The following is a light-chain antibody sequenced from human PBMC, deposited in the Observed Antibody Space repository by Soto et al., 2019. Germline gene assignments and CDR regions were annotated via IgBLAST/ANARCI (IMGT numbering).Light chain of an antibody. V-gene: IGLV4-69*01. CDR1: SGHSNYA. CDR3: QTWGSGFWV. J-gene: IGLJ3*02. Sequence: QPVLTQSPSASASLGGSVKFTCTLSSGHSNYAIAWHQQQPEKGPRYLMKLNSDGSHSKGDGIPDRFSGSSSGAERYLTISSLQSEDEADYYCQTWGSGFWVFGGGTKLTGL. CDR2: LNSDGSH.